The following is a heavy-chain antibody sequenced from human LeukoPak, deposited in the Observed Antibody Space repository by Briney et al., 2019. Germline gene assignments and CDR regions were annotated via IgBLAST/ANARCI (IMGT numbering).Heavy chain of an antibody. D-gene: IGHD3-22*01. Sequence: GGSLRLSCAASGFTFSSYGMHWVRQAPGKGLEWVSSISSSSSDIYYTDSVKGRFTISRDNAKNSLYLQMNSLRAEDTAVFYCARKRYDSSGYWVDFWGQGTLVTVSS. V-gene: IGHV3-21*01. CDR1: GFTFSSYG. J-gene: IGHJ4*02. CDR3: ARKRYDSSGYWVDF. CDR2: ISSSSSDI.